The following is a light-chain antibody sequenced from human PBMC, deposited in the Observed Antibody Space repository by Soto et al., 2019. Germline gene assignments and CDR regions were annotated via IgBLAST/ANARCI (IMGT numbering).Light chain of an antibody. Sequence: QPVVTQEPSLTVSPGGTVTLTCASSTGAVTSRYFPNWFQQKPGQAPRSLIYSTDNRHSWTPVRFSGSLLGGKAALTLSGAQPEDEADYYCLLYYGGARVFGGGTKLTVL. J-gene: IGLJ3*02. CDR3: LLYYGGARV. V-gene: IGLV7-43*01. CDR2: STD. CDR1: TGAVTSRYF.